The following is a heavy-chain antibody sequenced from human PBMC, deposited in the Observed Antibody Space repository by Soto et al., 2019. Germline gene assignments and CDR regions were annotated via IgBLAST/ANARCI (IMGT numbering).Heavy chain of an antibody. Sequence: GESLKISCKGSGYSFAGYWITWVRQKPGKGLEWMGRIDPSDSQTYYSPSFRGHVTISVTRSITTVFLQWSSLRASDTAMYYCARQIYDSDTGPNFQYYFDSWGQGTPVTVSS. J-gene: IGHJ4*02. CDR1: GYSFAGYW. D-gene: IGHD3-22*01. CDR3: ARQIYDSDTGPNFQYYFDS. CDR2: IDPSDSQT. V-gene: IGHV5-10-1*01.